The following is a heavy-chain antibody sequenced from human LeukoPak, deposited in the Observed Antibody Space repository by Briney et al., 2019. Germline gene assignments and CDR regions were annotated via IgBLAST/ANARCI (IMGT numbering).Heavy chain of an antibody. V-gene: IGHV4-34*01. Sequence: PSETLSLXCAVYGGSFSGYYWSWIRQPPGKELEWIGEINHSGSTNYNPSLKSRVTISVDTSKNQFSLKLSSLTAADTAIYYCARGIESYGDYGYWGQGILVTVSS. J-gene: IGHJ4*02. CDR2: INHSGST. D-gene: IGHD4-17*01. CDR1: GGSFSGYY. CDR3: ARGIESYGDYGY.